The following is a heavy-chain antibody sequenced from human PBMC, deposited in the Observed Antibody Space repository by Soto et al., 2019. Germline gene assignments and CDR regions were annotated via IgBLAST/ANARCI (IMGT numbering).Heavy chain of an antibody. Sequence: ASVKVSCKASGYTFTTYAIGWVRQAPGQGLEWMGWISGDTGKTNYAQNVQGRVTVTTDTSTTTAYMELRSLRSDDTAVYYCARDNPPLGYWGQGTLVTVSS. V-gene: IGHV1-18*01. CDR1: GYTFTTYA. CDR2: ISGDTGKT. J-gene: IGHJ4*02. CDR3: ARDNPPLGY.